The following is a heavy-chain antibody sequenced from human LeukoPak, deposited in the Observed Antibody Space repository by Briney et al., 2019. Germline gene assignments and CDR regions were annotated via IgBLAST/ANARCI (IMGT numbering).Heavy chain of an antibody. D-gene: IGHD3-22*01. V-gene: IGHV3-23*01. CDR3: AKESTRITMIVVVINKGGYSVYFDY. Sequence: GGSLRLSCAASGFTFSSYGMSWVRQAPGKGLEWVSAISGSGGSTYYADSVKGRFTISRDNSKNTLYLQMNSLRAEDTAVYYCAKESTRITMIVVVINKGGYSVYFDYWGQGTLVTVSS. CDR2: ISGSGGST. J-gene: IGHJ4*02. CDR1: GFTFSSYG.